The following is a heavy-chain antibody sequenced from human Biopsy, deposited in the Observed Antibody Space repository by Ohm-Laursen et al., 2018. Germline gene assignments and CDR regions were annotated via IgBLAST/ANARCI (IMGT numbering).Heavy chain of an antibody. D-gene: IGHD3-22*01. Sequence: GTLSLTCTVSGGSISNNNYYWGWIRQPPGKGLEWIGSILYRGSTRYKPSLKSRVNISVDTSKNQFSLKLNSVTAADTAVYYCARDYDTSGYYYVSWGQGTLVTVSS. CDR3: ARDYDTSGYYYVS. CDR2: ILYRGST. CDR1: GGSISNNNYY. J-gene: IGHJ5*02. V-gene: IGHV4-39*01.